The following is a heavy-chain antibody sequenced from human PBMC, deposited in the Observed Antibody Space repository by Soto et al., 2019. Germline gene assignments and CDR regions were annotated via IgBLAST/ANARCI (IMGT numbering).Heavy chain of an antibody. V-gene: IGHV4-30-4*01. D-gene: IGHD6-13*01. CDR2: IYYSGST. CDR1: GGSISSGDYY. Sequence: QVQLQESGPGLVKPSQTLSLTCTVSGGSISSGDYYWSWIRQPPGKGLEWIGYIYYSGSTYYNPSLKSRXXIXVDXSKNQFSLKLSSVTAADTAVYYCARDKGELGYFDLWGRGTLVTVSS. J-gene: IGHJ2*01. CDR3: ARDKGELGYFDL.